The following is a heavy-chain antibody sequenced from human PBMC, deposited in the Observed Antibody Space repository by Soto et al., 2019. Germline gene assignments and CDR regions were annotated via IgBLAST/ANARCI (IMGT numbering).Heavy chain of an antibody. D-gene: IGHD6-13*01. J-gene: IGHJ4*02. CDR3: AKSYSSNWYDYFDY. CDR1: EFTFSTYA. V-gene: IGHV3-23*01. Sequence: PGGSLRLPCAASEFTFSTYAMSWVRQAPGKGLEWVSAISGSGGSTYYADSVKGRFTISRDTSKNALYLQMNSLRAEDTALYYCAKSYSSNWYDYFDYWGQGTLVTVSS. CDR2: ISGSGGST.